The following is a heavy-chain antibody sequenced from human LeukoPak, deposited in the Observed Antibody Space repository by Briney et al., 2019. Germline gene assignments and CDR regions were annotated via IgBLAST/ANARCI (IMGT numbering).Heavy chain of an antibody. J-gene: IGHJ5*02. CDR1: GYTFTSYG. CDR3: ARLTMVRGVSPTP. Sequence: ASVRVSCKASGYTFTSYGISWVRQAPGQGLEWMGWINPNSGGTNYAQKFQGRVTMTRDTSISTAYMELSRLRSDDTAVYYCARLTMVRGVSPTPWGQGTLVTVSS. D-gene: IGHD3-10*01. V-gene: IGHV1-2*02. CDR2: INPNSGGT.